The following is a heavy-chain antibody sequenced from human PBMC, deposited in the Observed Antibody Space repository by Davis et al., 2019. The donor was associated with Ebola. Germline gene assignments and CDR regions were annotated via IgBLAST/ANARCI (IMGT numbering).Heavy chain of an antibody. CDR2: MNPNSGNT. V-gene: IGHV1-8*01. CDR1: GYTFSSYD. CDR3: ARDLWTEGTVYGMDV. Sequence: ASVKVSCKASGYTFSSYDIIWVRQATGHGLEWMGWMNPNSGNTGYAQKFQGRVTMTRNPSISTAYMELSSLRSEDTAVYYCARDLWTEGTVYGMDVWGQGTTVTVSS. D-gene: IGHD1-1*01. J-gene: IGHJ6*02.